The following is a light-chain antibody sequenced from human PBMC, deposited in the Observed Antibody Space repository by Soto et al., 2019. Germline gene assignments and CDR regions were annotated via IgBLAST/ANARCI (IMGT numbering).Light chain of an antibody. CDR2: KAS. CDR1: QTISSW. V-gene: IGKV1-5*03. J-gene: IGKJ1*01. Sequence: DIQMTQSPSTLSGSVGDRVTITCRASQTISSWLAWYQQKPGKAPKLLINKASSLESGVPSRFSGSGSGTEFTLTISSLQPDDFATYYCQHFNSYPWTFGQGTKVEIK. CDR3: QHFNSYPWT.